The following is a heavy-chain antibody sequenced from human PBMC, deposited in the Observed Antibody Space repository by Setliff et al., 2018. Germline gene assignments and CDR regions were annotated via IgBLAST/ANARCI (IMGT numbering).Heavy chain of an antibody. J-gene: IGHJ3*01. Sequence: PGESLKISCKGSGYTFSNYWVGWVRQMPGKGLEWMGVIYAGDSDTRYSPSFQGQVTFSADKPISTAYLQWSTLTASDTAMYYCARLGSSSWYNDVFDFWGPGTMVTVSS. CDR1: GYTFSNYW. CDR3: ARLGSSSWYNDVFDF. V-gene: IGHV5-51*01. CDR2: IYAGDSDT. D-gene: IGHD6-13*01.